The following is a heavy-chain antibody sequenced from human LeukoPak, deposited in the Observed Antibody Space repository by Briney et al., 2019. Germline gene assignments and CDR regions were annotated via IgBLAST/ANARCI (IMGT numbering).Heavy chain of an antibody. Sequence: PSETLSLTCAVSGASISGSGYYWGWIRQPPGKGLEWIGNTYSSGSTYYNASLQSRVTISIDTSKNQFSLRLNSVTAADTAMYYCVKSGGYGLIDYWGQGTLVTVSS. CDR3: VKSGGYGLIDY. D-gene: IGHD1-26*01. V-gene: IGHV4-39*01. CDR1: GASISGSGYY. CDR2: TYSSGST. J-gene: IGHJ4*02.